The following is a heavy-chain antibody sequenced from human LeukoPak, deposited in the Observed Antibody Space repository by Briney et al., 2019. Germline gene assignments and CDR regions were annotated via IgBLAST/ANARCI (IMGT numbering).Heavy chain of an antibody. J-gene: IGHJ4*02. CDR2: ISGSGGST. V-gene: IGHV3-23*01. CDR1: GFTFGDYA. D-gene: IGHD3-22*01. CDR3: AKVPDSSGYYYIY. Sequence: GGSLRLSCTASGFTFGDYAVSWVRQAPGKGLEWVSAISGSGGSTYYADSVKGRFTISRDNSKNTLYLQMNSLRAEDTAVYYCAKVPDSSGYYYIYWGQGTLVTVSS.